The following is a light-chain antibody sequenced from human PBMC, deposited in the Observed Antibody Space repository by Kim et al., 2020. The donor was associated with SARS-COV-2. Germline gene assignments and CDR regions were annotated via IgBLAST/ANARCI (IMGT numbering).Light chain of an antibody. CDR3: CSYAGSSTFLI. CDR2: EVS. V-gene: IGLV2-23*02. J-gene: IGLJ2*01. Sequence: QPITISCTGPSSDVGSYNLVSWYQQHPGKAPKLMIYEVSKRPSGVSNRFAGSKSGNTASLTISGLQAEDEADYYCCSYAGSSTFLIFGGGTQLTVL. CDR1: SSDVGSYNL.